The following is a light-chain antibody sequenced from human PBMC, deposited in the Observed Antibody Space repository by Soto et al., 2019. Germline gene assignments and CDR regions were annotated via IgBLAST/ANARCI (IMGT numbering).Light chain of an antibody. CDR3: CSYAGSRTPLI. CDR2: EVS. J-gene: IGLJ1*01. Sequence: QAVVTQAASVSGSPGQSITISCTGTSSDGGSYNLVSWYQQYPGKAPKLMIYEVSKRPSGLSNRFSGSKSGNTASLTISGLQAEDEADYYCCSYAGSRTPLIFGTGTKVTVL. CDR1: SSDGGSYNL. V-gene: IGLV2-23*02.